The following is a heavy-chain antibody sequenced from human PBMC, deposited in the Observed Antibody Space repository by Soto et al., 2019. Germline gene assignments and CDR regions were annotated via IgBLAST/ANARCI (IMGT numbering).Heavy chain of an antibody. CDR2: IYYSGST. CDR3: ARAFVYGSGTSYYFDY. CDR1: GGSISSGGYY. D-gene: IGHD3-10*01. J-gene: IGHJ4*02. V-gene: IGHV4-31*03. Sequence: SETLSLTCTVSGGSISSGGYYWSWIRQHPGKGLEWIGYIYYSGSTYYNPSLKSRVTISVDTSKNQFSLKLSSVTAADTAVYYCARAFVYGSGTSYYFDYWGQATLVTVST.